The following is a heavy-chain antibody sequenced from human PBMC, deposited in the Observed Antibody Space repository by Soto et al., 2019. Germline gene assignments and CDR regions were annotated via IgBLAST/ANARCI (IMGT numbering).Heavy chain of an antibody. CDR3: ATDPTTVTTLHY. CDR2: IIPILGIA. V-gene: IGHV1-69*04. Sequence: SVKVSCTASGGTFSSYTSSWVRQAPGQGLEWMGRIIPILGIANYAQKFQGRVTMTEDTSTDTAYMELSSLRSEDTAVYYCATDPTTVTTLHYWGQGTLVTVSS. J-gene: IGHJ4*02. D-gene: IGHD4-17*01. CDR1: GGTFSSYT.